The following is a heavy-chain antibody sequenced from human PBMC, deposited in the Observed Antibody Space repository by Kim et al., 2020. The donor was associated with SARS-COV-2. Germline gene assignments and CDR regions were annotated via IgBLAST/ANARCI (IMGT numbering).Heavy chain of an antibody. CDR3: ARDLDSSGFTTSFDY. V-gene: IGHV3-11*01. CDR1: GFTFSDYY. J-gene: IGHJ4*02. D-gene: IGHD3-22*01. CDR2: ISSSGSTI. Sequence: GGSLRLSCAASGFTFSDYYMSWIRQAPGKGLEWVSYISSSGSTIYYADSVKGRFTISRDNAKNSLYLQMNSLRAEDTAVYYCARDLDSSGFTTSFDYWGQGTLVTVSS.